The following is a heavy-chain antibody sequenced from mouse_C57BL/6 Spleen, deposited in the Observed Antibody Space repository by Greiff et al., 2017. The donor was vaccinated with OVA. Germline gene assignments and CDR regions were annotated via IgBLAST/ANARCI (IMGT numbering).Heavy chain of an antibody. J-gene: IGHJ2*01. D-gene: IGHD1-1*01. CDR3: ARRARLLREYYFDY. V-gene: IGHV1-55*01. Sequence: QVQLQQPGAELVKPGASVKMSCTASGYTFTSYWITWVKQRPGQGLEWIGDIYPGSGSTNSTEKFKSKATLTVDTSSSTAYMQPSSLTSEDSAVYYCARRARLLREYYFDYWGQGTTLTVSS. CDR1: GYTFTSYW. CDR2: IYPGSGST.